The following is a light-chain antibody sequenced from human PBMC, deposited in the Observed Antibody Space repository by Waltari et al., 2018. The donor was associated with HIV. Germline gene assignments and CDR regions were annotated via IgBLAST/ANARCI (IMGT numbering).Light chain of an antibody. CDR1: HSLLNSNGYNY. V-gene: IGKV2-28*01. CDR2: FGS. CDR3: KETLKCTRT. Sequence: DILMTQSPLSLPVSPGETVSISCRSSHSLLNSNGYNYLDWYQQKPGRSPQLVIYFGSNLESGVPERFSGSGSGTHFTLKISRVEAEDAAIYFCKETLKCTRTFGQGTTVEIK. J-gene: IGKJ1*01.